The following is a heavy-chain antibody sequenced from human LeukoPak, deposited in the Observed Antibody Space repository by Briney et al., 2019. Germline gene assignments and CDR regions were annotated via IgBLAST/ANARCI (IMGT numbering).Heavy chain of an antibody. V-gene: IGHV3-53*01. CDR2: IYTGGIT. J-gene: IGHJ4*02. CDR3: ARPGMGSDFDY. Sequence: GGSLRLSCAVSGFTVSNNFMSWVRQAPGKGLEWVSLIYTGGITYYADSVKGRFTISRDNSKNTVYLQMNSLRVEDTAVYYCARPGMGSDFDYWGQGTLVTVSS. D-gene: IGHD6-13*01. CDR1: GFTVSNNF.